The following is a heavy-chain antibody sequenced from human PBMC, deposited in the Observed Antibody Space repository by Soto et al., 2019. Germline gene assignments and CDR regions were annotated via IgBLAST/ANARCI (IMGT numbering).Heavy chain of an antibody. CDR2: ISGSGGTT. J-gene: IGHJ3*02. V-gene: IGHV3-23*01. CDR3: AHPRGYGVFDAVDI. CDR1: GFIFSTYA. D-gene: IGHD4-17*01. Sequence: LRLSCAASGFIFSTYAMNWVRQAPGKGLEWVSAISGSGGTTFYAESVRGRFTISRDNSINTLYLQMSSLRTEDTAVYYCAHPRGYGVFDAVDIWGQGXMVTVSS.